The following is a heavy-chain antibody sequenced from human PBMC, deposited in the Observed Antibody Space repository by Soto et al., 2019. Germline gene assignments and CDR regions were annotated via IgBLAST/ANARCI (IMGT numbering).Heavy chain of an antibody. V-gene: IGHV3-33*06. J-gene: IGHJ4*02. CDR3: AKDRVSWFDFDY. CDR2: IWYDGSNK. D-gene: IGHD3-10*01. CDR1: GFTFSSYG. Sequence: QVQLVESGGGVVQPGRSLRLSCAASGFTFSSYGMHWVRQAPGKGLEWVAVIWYDGSNKYYADSVKGRFTISRDNSKNTLYLQMNSLRDEDTAVYYCAKDRVSWFDFDYWGQGTLVTVSS.